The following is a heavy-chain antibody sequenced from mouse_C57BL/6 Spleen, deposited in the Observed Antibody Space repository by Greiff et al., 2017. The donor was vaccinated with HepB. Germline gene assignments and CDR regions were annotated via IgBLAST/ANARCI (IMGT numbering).Heavy chain of an antibody. J-gene: IGHJ2*01. CDR1: GFTFSSYA. D-gene: IGHD2-3*01. V-gene: IGHV5-4*01. Sequence: EVKLMESGGGLVKPGGSLKLSCAASGFTFSSYAMSWVRQTPEKRLEWVATISDGGSYTYYPDNVKGRFTISRDNAKNNLYLQMSHLKSEDTAMYYCARDRGDGDYFDYWGQGTTLTVSS. CDR3: ARDRGDGDYFDY. CDR2: ISDGGSYT.